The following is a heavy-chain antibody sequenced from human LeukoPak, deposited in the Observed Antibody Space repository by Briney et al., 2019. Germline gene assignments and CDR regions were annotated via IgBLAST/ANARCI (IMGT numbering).Heavy chain of an antibody. CDR2: IYTSGGT. CDR3: ARAKQVAYYYYYMDV. Sequence: SETLSLTCTVSAGSINSGSYYWRWIRQPAGKGLEWIGRIYTSGGTNYNPSLKSRVTMSLDTSKNQFSLKLSSVTAADTAVYYCARAKQVAYYYYYMDVWGKGTTVTVSS. J-gene: IGHJ6*03. D-gene: IGHD6-6*01. CDR1: AGSINSGSYY. V-gene: IGHV4-61*02.